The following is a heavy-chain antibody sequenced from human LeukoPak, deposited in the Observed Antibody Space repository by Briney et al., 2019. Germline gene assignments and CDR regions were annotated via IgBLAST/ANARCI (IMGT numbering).Heavy chain of an antibody. CDR3: ARGRGNIVVVVSYFDY. J-gene: IGHJ4*02. Sequence: ASVKVSCKASGYTFTSYAISWVRQAPGQGLEWMGGIIPIFGTANYAQKFQGRVTITADESTSTAYMELSSLRSEDTAVYYCARGRGNIVVVVSYFDYWGQGTLVTVSS. V-gene: IGHV1-69*13. CDR2: IIPIFGTA. D-gene: IGHD2-21*01. CDR1: GYTFTSYA.